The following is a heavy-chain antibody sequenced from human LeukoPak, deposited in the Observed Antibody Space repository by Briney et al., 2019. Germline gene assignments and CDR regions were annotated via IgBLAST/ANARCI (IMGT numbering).Heavy chain of an antibody. J-gene: IGHJ4*02. D-gene: IGHD5-18*01. V-gene: IGHV1-2*02. CDR1: GYTFTGYY. CDR3: ASTLADAAMVLTFVY. Sequence: APVKVSCQPSGYTFTGYYMHWVRQAPGPGLEWIVWIKPNRGGTNYAQKCQGRVTITSDKSISTAYMELSRLRSDDTAVYYCASTLADAAMVLTFVYWGQGTLVTVSS. CDR2: IKPNRGGT.